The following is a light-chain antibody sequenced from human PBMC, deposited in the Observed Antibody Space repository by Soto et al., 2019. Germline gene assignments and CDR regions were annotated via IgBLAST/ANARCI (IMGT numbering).Light chain of an antibody. CDR1: SSDVGGYNF. Sequence: QSVLTQPASVSGSPGQSITISCTGTSSDVGGYNFVCWYQQHPGKAPKLMIYEVTNRPSGVSDCFSGSKSGNTASLTISGLQAEDEADYYCSSYTSNRGVFGTGTKLTVL. V-gene: IGLV2-14*01. CDR2: EVT. J-gene: IGLJ1*01. CDR3: SSYTSNRGV.